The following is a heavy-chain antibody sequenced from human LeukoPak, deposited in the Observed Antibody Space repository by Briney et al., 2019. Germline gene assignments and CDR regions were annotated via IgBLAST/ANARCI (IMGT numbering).Heavy chain of an antibody. Sequence: GGSLRLSCAASGFTFSSYSMSWVRQAPGKGLEWVSFISSSSNYLYYADSVKGRFTISRGNAKNSLYLQMNSLRAEDTAVYYCARDVAARPRWFAPWGQGTLVTVSS. V-gene: IGHV3-21*01. CDR3: ARDVAARPRWFAP. CDR1: GFTFSSYS. J-gene: IGHJ5*02. CDR2: ISSSSNYL. D-gene: IGHD6-6*01.